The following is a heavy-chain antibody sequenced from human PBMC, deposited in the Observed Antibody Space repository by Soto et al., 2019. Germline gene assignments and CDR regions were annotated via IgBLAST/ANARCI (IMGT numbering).Heavy chain of an antibody. J-gene: IGHJ5*02. D-gene: IGHD3-22*01. CDR3: ARYGSGYYYNWFDP. CDR1: GGTFSSYT. CDR2: IIPILGIA. V-gene: IGHV1-69*02. Sequence: GASVKVSCKASGGTFSSYTISWVRQAPGQGLEWMGRIIPILGIANYAQKFQGRVTITADKSTSTAYMELSSLRSEDTAVYYCARYGSGYYYNWFDPWGQGTLVTVSS.